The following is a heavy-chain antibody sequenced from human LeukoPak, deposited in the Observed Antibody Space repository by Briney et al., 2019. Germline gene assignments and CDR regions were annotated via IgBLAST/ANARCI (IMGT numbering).Heavy chain of an antibody. D-gene: IGHD1/OR15-1a*01. CDR2: IYLYGTT. V-gene: IGHV4-4*02. J-gene: IGHJ6*02. CDR3: ARQKWEQQGRDYYFNGLDV. Sequence: SETLSLTCSVSIGTISSSKWWSWVRQSPVKGLEWIGEIYLYGTTNYNPSFTSRVTMSVDRSRNQFSLKLTSVTAADTAVYYCARQKWEQQGRDYYFNGLDVWGPGTTVIVSS. CDR1: IGTISSSKW.